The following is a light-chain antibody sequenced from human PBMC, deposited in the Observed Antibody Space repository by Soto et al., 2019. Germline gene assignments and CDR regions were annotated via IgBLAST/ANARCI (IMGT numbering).Light chain of an antibody. CDR3: CSYASGSTKV. Sequence: QSALTQPASVSGSPGQSITISCTGTSSDVGSYNLVSWYQQHPGNAPKLIIFEVNKRPSGISNRFSASKSGNTASLTISGLQAEDEADYYCCSYASGSTKVFGGGTKVTVL. J-gene: IGLJ3*02. CDR2: EVN. V-gene: IGLV2-23*02. CDR1: SSDVGSYNL.